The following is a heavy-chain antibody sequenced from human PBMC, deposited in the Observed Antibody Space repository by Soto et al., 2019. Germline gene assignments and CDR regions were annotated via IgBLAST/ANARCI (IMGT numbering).Heavy chain of an antibody. Sequence: PSETLSLTCTVSGGSISSGGYYWSWIRQHPGKGLEWIGYIYYSGSTYYNPSLKSRVTISVDTSKNQFSLKLSSVTAADTAVYYCARDGWNCSGGSCYSGYFGYWGQGPLVTVS. CDR3: ARDGWNCSGGSCYSGYFGY. CDR2: IYYSGST. CDR1: GGSISSGGYY. J-gene: IGHJ4*02. D-gene: IGHD2-15*01. V-gene: IGHV4-31*03.